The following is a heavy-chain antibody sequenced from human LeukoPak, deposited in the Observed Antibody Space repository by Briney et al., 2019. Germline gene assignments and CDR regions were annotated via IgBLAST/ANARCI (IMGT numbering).Heavy chain of an antibody. CDR2: IYYSGST. Sequence: SETLSLTCTVSGGSISSGGYSWSWIRQHPGKGLEWIGYIYYSGSTYYNPSLKSRVTISVDTSKNQFSLKLSSVTAADTAVYYCARQRCSSTSCYRGYYYYYGMDVWGQGTTVTVSS. J-gene: IGHJ6*02. CDR1: GGSISSGGYS. CDR3: ARQRCSSTSCYRGYYYYYGMDV. D-gene: IGHD2-2*02. V-gene: IGHV4-31*03.